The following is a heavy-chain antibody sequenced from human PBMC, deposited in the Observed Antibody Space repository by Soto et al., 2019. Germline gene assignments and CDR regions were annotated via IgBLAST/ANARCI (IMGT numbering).Heavy chain of an antibody. V-gene: IGHV1-18*04. CDR2: ISGYNGKT. CDR1: GYTFTSFG. Sequence: ASVKVSCKTSGYTFTSFGVSWVRQALGQGLEWMGWISGYNGKTKYAQTLQGRVTMTADTSTSTVYLELRGLRTDDTAVSFCARDKMIDDYGLGTYDYWEQGTKVTVSS. D-gene: IGHD3-10*01. CDR3: ARDKMIDDYGLGTYDY. J-gene: IGHJ4*02.